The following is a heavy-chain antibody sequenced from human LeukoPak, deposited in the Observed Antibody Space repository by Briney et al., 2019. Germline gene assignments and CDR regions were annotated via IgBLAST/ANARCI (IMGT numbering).Heavy chain of an antibody. CDR3: ARSIVFHFDY. D-gene: IGHD2/OR15-2a*01. V-gene: IGHV4-59*12. Sequence: TSETLSLTCSVSGDSISSYYWTWIRQPPGKGLEWIGHVYYSGSTNYNPSLKSRVSISVDTSKNHFSLKLSSVTAADTAVYYCARSIVFHFDYWGQGTLVTVSS. CDR2: VYYSGST. J-gene: IGHJ4*02. CDR1: GDSISSYY.